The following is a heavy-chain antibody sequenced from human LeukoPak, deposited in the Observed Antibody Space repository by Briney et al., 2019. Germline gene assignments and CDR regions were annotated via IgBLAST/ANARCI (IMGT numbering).Heavy chain of an antibody. D-gene: IGHD2-8*02. CDR3: AGHHPRNTVDF. CDR1: GGSFSGYY. Sequence: SETLSLTCAVYGGSFSGYYWTWIRQPPGKGLEWIGEINHSGSTNYNPSLKSRVTISVDTSKNQFSLKLSSVTAADTAVYYCAGHHPRNTVDFWGQGTLVTVSS. CDR2: INHSGST. J-gene: IGHJ4*02. V-gene: IGHV4-34*01.